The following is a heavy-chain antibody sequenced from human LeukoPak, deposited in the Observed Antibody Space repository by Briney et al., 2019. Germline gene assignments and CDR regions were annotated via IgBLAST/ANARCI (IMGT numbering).Heavy chain of an antibody. J-gene: IGHJ4*02. CDR3: ARDYYGSGTYYKPFDY. V-gene: IGHV1-69*13. CDR1: GRTFSSYA. D-gene: IGHD3-10*01. CDR2: IIPIFGTT. Sequence: SVNVPYKASGRTFSSYAIIWVRQAPGQGLEWMGEIIPIFGTTNYAQKFQGRVTITADESTSTAYMELSSLRSEDTTVYYGARDYYGSGTYYKPFDYWGQGTLVTVSS.